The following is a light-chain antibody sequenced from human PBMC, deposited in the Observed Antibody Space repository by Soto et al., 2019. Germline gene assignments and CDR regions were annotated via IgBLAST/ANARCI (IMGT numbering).Light chain of an antibody. CDR3: QQSYTIPWT. Sequence: EIVMTQSPATLSVSPGERATLSCRASQSVSSNLAWYQQKPGQAPRLLIYGASTRATGIPARFSGSGSGTEFTLTISSLQSEDFATYYCQQSYTIPWTFGQGTKVE. CDR2: GAS. CDR1: QSVSSN. J-gene: IGKJ1*01. V-gene: IGKV3D-15*01.